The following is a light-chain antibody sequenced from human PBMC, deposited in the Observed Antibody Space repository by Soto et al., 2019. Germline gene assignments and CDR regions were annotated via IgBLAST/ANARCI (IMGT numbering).Light chain of an antibody. CDR1: QSVTSNY. CDR2: GIS. V-gene: IGKV3-20*01. Sequence: EIVLTQSPDTLALSPGERATLSCRASQSVTSNYLAWYQQKPGQAPRLLIFGISSRATGIPDRFSGSGSGTDFTLTKARLGPEDFAVYSCQQYGSSYVFGQGTKLEIK. CDR3: QQYGSSYV. J-gene: IGKJ2*01.